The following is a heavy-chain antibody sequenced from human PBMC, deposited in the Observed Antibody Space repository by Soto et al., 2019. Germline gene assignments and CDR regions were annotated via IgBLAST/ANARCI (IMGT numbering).Heavy chain of an antibody. J-gene: IGHJ6*02. CDR3: ARDYGGYVAYYYYGMDV. CDR2: INPSGGST. Sequence: GASVKVSCKASGYTFTSYFIHWVRQAPGQGLEWMGIINPSGGSTSYAQKFQGRVTVTRDTSTSTVYMELSSLRSEDTAVYYCARDYGGYVAYYYYGMDVWGQGTTVTVSS. V-gene: IGHV1-46*01. CDR1: GYTFTSYF. D-gene: IGHD4-17*01.